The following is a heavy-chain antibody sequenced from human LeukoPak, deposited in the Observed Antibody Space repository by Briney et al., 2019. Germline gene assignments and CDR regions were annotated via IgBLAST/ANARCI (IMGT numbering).Heavy chain of an antibody. D-gene: IGHD1-26*01. V-gene: IGHV3-30*14. CDR2: ISYDGSNK. Sequence: GRSLRLSCAASGFTFSSYAMHWVRQAPGKGLEWVAVISYDGSNKYYADSVKGRFTISRENAKNSLYLQMNSLRAGDTAVYYCARGRARSGSWWEPADYWGQGTLVTVSS. CDR3: ARGRARSGSWWEPADY. J-gene: IGHJ4*02. CDR1: GFTFSSYA.